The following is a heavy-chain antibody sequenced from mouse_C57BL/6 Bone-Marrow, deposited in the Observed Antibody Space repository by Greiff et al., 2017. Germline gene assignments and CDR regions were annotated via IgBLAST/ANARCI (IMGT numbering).Heavy chain of an antibody. CDR2: IDPEDGDT. D-gene: IGHD1-1*01. J-gene: IGHJ2*01. Sequence: EVQLQQSGAELVRPGASVKLSCTASGFNIKDYYMHWVKQRPEQGLEWIGRIDPEDGDTEYAPKFQGKATMTADTSSNTAYLQLRSLTSEDPAVYYCTVYYYGSSPYYFDYWGQGTTLTVSS. V-gene: IGHV14-1*01. CDR3: TVYYYGSSPYYFDY. CDR1: GFNIKDYY.